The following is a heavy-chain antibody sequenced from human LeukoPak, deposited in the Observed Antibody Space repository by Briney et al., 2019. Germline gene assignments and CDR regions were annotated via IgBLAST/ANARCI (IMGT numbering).Heavy chain of an antibody. D-gene: IGHD6-6*01. CDR2: INPNSGGT. Sequence: ASVKVSCKASGYTFTGYCMHWVRQAPGQGLEWMGWINPNSGGTNYAQKFQGRVTMTRDTSISTAYMELSRLRSDDTAVYYCARDLSSSRYNWFDPWGQGTLVTVSS. V-gene: IGHV1-2*02. CDR1: GYTFTGYC. J-gene: IGHJ5*02. CDR3: ARDLSSSRYNWFDP.